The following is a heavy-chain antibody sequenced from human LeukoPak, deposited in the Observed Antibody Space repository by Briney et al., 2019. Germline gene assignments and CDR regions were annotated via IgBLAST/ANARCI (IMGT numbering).Heavy chain of an antibody. J-gene: IGHJ6*03. Sequence: GASVKVSCKASGGTFSRYAINWVRQAPGQGLEWMGGIIPISGTPNFAQKFQGRVTITADESTSTTYMELSSLRSDDTAVYYCARGPYGVYSGDYYYHHMDVWGKGTTVTISS. D-gene: IGHD4-17*01. V-gene: IGHV1-69*13. CDR3: ARGPYGVYSGDYYYHHMDV. CDR2: IIPISGTP. CDR1: GGTFSRYA.